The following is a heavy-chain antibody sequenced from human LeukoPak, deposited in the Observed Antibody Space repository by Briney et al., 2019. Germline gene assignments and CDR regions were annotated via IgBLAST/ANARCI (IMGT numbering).Heavy chain of an antibody. CDR2: IKEDGSKK. CDR3: ARVVDGWGANWYFDI. V-gene: IGHV3-7*03. J-gene: IGHJ2*01. D-gene: IGHD1-26*01. CDR1: GFTFSSYW. Sequence: GGSLRLSCAASGFTFSSYWMTWVRQAPGKGLEWVANIKEDGSKKYFMNSVKGRFSISRDNADRSLYLQMNNLRVDDMAVYYCARVVDGWGANWYFDIWGRGTLVTVSS.